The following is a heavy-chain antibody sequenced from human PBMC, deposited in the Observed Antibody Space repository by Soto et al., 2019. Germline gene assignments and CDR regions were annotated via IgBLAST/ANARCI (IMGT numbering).Heavy chain of an antibody. CDR1: GFTFTNAW. J-gene: IGHJ3*02. Sequence: EVQLVESGGGLVRPGGSLRLSCTASGFTFTNAWMHWVRQAPGKGLEWIGRLKSKTDGGATDYAAPVKGRFTISRDDSKNQPYLQMNRLKTEDSAVDYLTAPENPRDWDGNYGFEIWGQGKM. V-gene: IGHV3-15*01. D-gene: IGHD1-1*01. CDR3: TAPENPRDWDGNYGFEI. CDR2: LKSKTDGGAT.